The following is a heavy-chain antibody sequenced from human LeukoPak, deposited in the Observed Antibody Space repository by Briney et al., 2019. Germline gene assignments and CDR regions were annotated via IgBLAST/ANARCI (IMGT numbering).Heavy chain of an antibody. CDR3: ARGHYDFWSGSPSYFDY. CDR1: GDSITYFY. J-gene: IGHJ4*02. CDR2: ISSSGST. D-gene: IGHD3-3*01. Sequence: PSETLSLTCSVSGDSITYFYWSWIRQAAGKGLEWIGRISSSGSTDYNASLKSRVTMSVDTSKNQLSLKVISVTAADTAVYYCARGHYDFWSGSPSYFDYWGQGTLVTVSS. V-gene: IGHV4-4*07.